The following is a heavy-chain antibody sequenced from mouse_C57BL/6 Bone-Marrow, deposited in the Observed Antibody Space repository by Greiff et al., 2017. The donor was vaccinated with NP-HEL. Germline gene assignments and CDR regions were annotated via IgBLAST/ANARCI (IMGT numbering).Heavy chain of an antibody. CDR1: GYAFSSSW. Sequence: VQLQQSGPELVKPGASVKISCKASGYAFSSSWMNWVKQRPGKGLEWIGRIYPGDGDTNYNGKFKGKATLTADKASSTAYMQLSSLTSEDSAVYFCAKIYYDYDRSAYWGQGTLVTVSA. CDR2: IYPGDGDT. J-gene: IGHJ3*01. V-gene: IGHV1-82*01. CDR3: AKIYYDYDRSAY. D-gene: IGHD2-4*01.